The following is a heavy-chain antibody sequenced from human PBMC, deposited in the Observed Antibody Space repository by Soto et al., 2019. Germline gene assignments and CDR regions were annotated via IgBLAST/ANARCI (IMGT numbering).Heavy chain of an antibody. CDR1: GGTINSGDYF. D-gene: IGHD1-26*01. J-gene: IGHJ4*02. Sequence: SETLSLTCSVSGGTINSGDYFWSWIRQPPGKGLEWIGSIFYTGSTYYSPSLKSRASMSMDTSKKLFSLRLRSLTAADTAVYFCAIVKSTLYRHYFFGYWGQGTPVTVSS. CDR2: IFYTGST. CDR3: AIVKSTLYRHYFFGY. V-gene: IGHV4-30-4*01.